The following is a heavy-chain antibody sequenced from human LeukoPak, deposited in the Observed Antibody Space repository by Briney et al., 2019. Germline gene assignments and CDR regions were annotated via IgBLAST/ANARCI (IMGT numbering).Heavy chain of an antibody. CDR1: GYTLTELS. CDR2: FDPEDGET. CDR3: ATSGGSYYMDV. J-gene: IGHJ6*03. Sequence: GASVKVSCKVSGYTLTELSMHCVRQAPGKGLEWMGGFDPEDGETIYAQKFQGGVTMTEDTSTDTAYMELSSLRSEDTAVYYCATSGGSYYMDVWGKGTTVTVSS. D-gene: IGHD3-10*01. V-gene: IGHV1-24*01.